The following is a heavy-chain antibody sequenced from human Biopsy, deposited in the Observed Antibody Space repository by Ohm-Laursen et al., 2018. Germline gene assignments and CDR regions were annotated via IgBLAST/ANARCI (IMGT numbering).Heavy chain of an antibody. Sequence: ASVKVSCKVSGYTLTELSMHWVRQAPGKGLERMGGFAPENGKTVYAQNFQARVSMTKDTSTDTAYMELRSLRSEDTAVYYCAADINVWNVNYWGQGTQVTVSS. D-gene: IGHD1-1*01. CDR2: FAPENGKT. CDR3: AADINVWNVNY. V-gene: IGHV1-24*01. CDR1: GYTLTELS. J-gene: IGHJ4*02.